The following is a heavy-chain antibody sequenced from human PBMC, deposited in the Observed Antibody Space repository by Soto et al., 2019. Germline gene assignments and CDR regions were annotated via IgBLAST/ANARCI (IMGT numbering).Heavy chain of an antibody. V-gene: IGHV3-23*01. CDR1: GFTFSSYG. CDR3: ADDGPYVDTAMWFDY. Sequence: PAETLRLSCAASGFTFSSYGMSWVRLAPGPGLERVSAISGSCGSTYYADSVMSRFTISRDNSTNTLYLQMHSLRAADTAVDYCADDGPYVDTAMWFDYWGQGTLVTVSS. CDR2: ISGSCGST. D-gene: IGHD5-18*01. J-gene: IGHJ4*02.